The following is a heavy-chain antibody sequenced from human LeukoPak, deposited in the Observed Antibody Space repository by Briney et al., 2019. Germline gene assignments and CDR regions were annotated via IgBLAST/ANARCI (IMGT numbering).Heavy chain of an antibody. CDR2: IYYGGST. D-gene: IGHD6-13*01. Sequence: SETLTLTCTVPGGSISSYYWSWIRQPPGRGLEWIGYIYYGGSTNYTDSIKGRVTISVDKSKNQFSLKMNHLNAGDTALYYCASHSSSSSLYYYDYRGEGGLASVSS. CDR3: ASHSSSSSLYYYDY. V-gene: IGHV4-59*08. CDR1: GGSISSYY. J-gene: IGHJ4*02.